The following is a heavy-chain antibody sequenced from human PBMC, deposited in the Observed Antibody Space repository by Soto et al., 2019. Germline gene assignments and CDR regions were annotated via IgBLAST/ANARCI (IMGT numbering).Heavy chain of an antibody. Sequence: QVQLVESGGGVVQPGRSLRLSCAASGFTFSSYGMHWVRQAPGKGLEWVAVISYDGSNKYYADSVKGRFTISRDNSKNTLHLQMNSLRAEDTAVYYCAKGLYQLLPRGGTTFDYWGQGTLVTVSS. CDR3: AKGLYQLLPRGGTTFDY. J-gene: IGHJ4*02. CDR2: ISYDGSNK. V-gene: IGHV3-30*18. D-gene: IGHD2-2*01. CDR1: GFTFSSYG.